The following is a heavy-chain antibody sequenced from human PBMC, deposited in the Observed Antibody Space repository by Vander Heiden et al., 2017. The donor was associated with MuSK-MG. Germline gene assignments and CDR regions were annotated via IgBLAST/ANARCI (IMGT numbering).Heavy chain of an antibody. J-gene: IGHJ5*02. CDR3: ARERTSFGVGNWFDP. CDR1: GFTFSDHY. V-gene: IGHV3-11*01. D-gene: IGHD3-3*01. CDR2: ITSSGSTI. Sequence: QVQLVESGGGLVKPGGSLRLSCAASGFTFSDHYMSWIRQAPGKGLEWVSYITSSGSTIYYADSVKCRFTISRDNAKNSLYLQINSLRVEDTAVYYCARERTSFGVGNWFDPWGQGTLVTVSS.